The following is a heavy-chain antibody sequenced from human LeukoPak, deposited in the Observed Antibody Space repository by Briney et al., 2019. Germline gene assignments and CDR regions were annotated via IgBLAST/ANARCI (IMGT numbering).Heavy chain of an antibody. D-gene: IGHD2-15*01. CDR1: GFTFSSYE. J-gene: IGHJ6*02. Sequence: GGSLRLSCATSGFTFSSYEMNWVRQAPGKGLEWVSFISHSGSIIDYADSVKGRFTISRDNAKNSLYLQMDSLRAEDTAVYYCARDLTTLEHLGYYYVMDVWGQGTTVTVSS. CDR2: ISHSGSII. CDR3: ARDLTTLEHLGYYYVMDV. V-gene: IGHV3-48*03.